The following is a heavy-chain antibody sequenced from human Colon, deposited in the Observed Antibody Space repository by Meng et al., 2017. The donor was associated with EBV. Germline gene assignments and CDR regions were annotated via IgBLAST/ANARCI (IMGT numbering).Heavy chain of an antibody. CDR1: GGSVSSGGYY. CDR2: IYYSGST. Sequence: QVQLQESGPGLVKPSQXLSPTCTVSGGSVSSGGYYWTWIRQHPGKGLEWFGHIYYSGSTFYNPSLKRRVIISIDTSKNQFSLNLRSVTAADTAVYYCARVSSGWDSFDYWCQETLVSVSS. D-gene: IGHD6-19*01. J-gene: IGHJ4*02. CDR3: ARVSSGWDSFDY. V-gene: IGHV4-31*03.